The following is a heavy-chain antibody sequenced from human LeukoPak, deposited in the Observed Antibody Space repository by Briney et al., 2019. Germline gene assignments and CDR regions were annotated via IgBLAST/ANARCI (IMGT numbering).Heavy chain of an antibody. J-gene: IGHJ5*02. V-gene: IGHV3-48*03. CDR2: ISCSGSTI. Sequence: GGSLRLSCAASELTFSSYEMSWVRQAPGKGLEWVSSISCSGSTIYYADSVKGRFTISRDNAKNSLYLQMNSLRAEDTAVYYCARDQSGYYDLWSRLGAWGQEPLVTVSS. CDR1: ELTFSSYE. CDR3: ARDQSGYYDLWSRLGA. D-gene: IGHD3-3*01.